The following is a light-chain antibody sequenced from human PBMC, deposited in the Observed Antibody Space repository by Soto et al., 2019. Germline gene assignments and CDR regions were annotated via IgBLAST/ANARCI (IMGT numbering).Light chain of an antibody. CDR2: DAS. CDR3: QQYGSSGT. Sequence: EIVLTQSPATLSLCPGERATRSYRASQSVSSYLAWYQQKPGQAPRLLIYDASNRATGIPARFSGSGSGTDFTLTISRLEPEDFAVYYCQQYGSSGTFGQGTKVDIK. CDR1: QSVSSY. V-gene: IGKV3-11*01. J-gene: IGKJ1*01.